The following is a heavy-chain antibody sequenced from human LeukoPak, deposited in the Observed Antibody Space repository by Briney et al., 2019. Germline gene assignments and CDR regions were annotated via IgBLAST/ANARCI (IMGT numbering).Heavy chain of an antibody. J-gene: IGHJ5*02. CDR1: GFTFSSYS. Sequence: GGSLRLSCAASGFTFSSYSMNWVRQAPGKGLEWVSSISSSSSYIYYADSVKGRFTISRDNSKNTLYLQMNSLRAEDTAVYYCAKEVTENNWFDPWGQGTLVSVSS. CDR2: ISSSSSYI. V-gene: IGHV3-21*04. D-gene: IGHD1-14*01. CDR3: AKEVTENNWFDP.